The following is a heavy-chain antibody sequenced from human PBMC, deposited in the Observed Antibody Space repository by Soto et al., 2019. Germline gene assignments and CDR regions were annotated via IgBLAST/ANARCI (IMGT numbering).Heavy chain of an antibody. D-gene: IGHD2-15*01. V-gene: IGHV3-43D*04. CDR1: GFTFDDYA. Sequence: EVQLVESGGVVVQPGGSLRLSCAASGFTFDDYAMHWVRQAPGKGLEWVSLISWDGGSTYYADSVKGRFTISRDNSKNSLYLQMNSLRAEDTALYYCAKGTGYCSGGSCYPTGFFDYWGQGTLVTVSS. J-gene: IGHJ4*02. CDR3: AKGTGYCSGGSCYPTGFFDY. CDR2: ISWDGGST.